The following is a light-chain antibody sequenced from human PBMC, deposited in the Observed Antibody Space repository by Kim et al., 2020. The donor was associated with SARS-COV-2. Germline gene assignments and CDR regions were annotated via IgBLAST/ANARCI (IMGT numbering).Light chain of an antibody. CDR2: GNT. V-gene: IGLV1-40*01. CDR3: QSFDSSLTAWV. CDR1: SSNIGTRYD. J-gene: IGLJ2*01. Sequence: RVTISCTGSSSNIGTRYDVHWYQQLPGRAPTLLIYGNTNRPSGVPDRFSGSKSGTSASLAITDLQAEDEADYYYQSFDSSLTAWVFGGGTKLTVL.